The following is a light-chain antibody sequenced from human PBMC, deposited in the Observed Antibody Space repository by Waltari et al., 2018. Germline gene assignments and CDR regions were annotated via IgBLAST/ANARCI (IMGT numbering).Light chain of an antibody. CDR2: GNN. CDR3: QSYDNSLVV. CDR1: SSNIGAGFD. J-gene: IGLJ2*01. Sequence: QSVLTQPPSVSGAPGQRVTISCTGSSSNIGAGFDVHWYQQLPGTAPKLLIYGNNNRPSGVSDRFSGSKSGTSASLAITGLQAEDEADYYCQSYDNSLVVFGGGTKLTAL. V-gene: IGLV1-40*01.